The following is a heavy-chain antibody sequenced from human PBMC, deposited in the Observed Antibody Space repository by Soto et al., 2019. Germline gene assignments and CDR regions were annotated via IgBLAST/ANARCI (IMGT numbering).Heavy chain of an antibody. CDR2: ISSSSSYI. J-gene: IGHJ4*02. CDR1: GFTFSSYS. CDR3: AREDDSSAVRGFDY. V-gene: IGHV3-21*01. Sequence: PGGSLRLSCAASGFTFSSYSMNWVRQAPGKGLEWVSSISSSSSYIYYADSVKGRFTISRDNAKNSLYLQMNSLRAEDTAVYYCAREDDSSAVRGFDYWGQGTLFTVSS. D-gene: IGHD3-10*02.